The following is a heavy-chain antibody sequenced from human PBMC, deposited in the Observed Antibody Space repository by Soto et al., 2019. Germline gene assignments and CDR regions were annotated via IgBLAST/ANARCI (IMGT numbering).Heavy chain of an antibody. J-gene: IGHJ6*03. CDR1: GGTFSSYT. Sequence: SVKVSCKASGGTFSSYTISWVRQAPGQGLEWMGRIIPILGIANYAQKFQGRDTITADKSTSTAYMELSRLKSNDTAVYYCARGGGLNYYYYIDVWGKGTTVTVSS. CDR2: IIPILGIA. V-gene: IGHV1-69*02. CDR3: ARGGGLNYYYYIDV.